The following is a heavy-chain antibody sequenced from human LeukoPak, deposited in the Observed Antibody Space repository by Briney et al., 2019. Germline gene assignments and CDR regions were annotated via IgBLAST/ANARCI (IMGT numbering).Heavy chain of an antibody. CDR2: INLGGNS. J-gene: IGHJ5*02. V-gene: IGHV4-34*01. Sequence: SETLSLTCAVYGGSTYYWNWIRQFPGKGLEWIGEINLGGNSNYNPSLKGRVTISVDTSKNHFSLKMTSLTAADTAVYYCACRVGSSSWKEGWFDPWGQGTLVTVSS. CDR1: GGSTYY. D-gene: IGHD6-13*01. CDR3: ACRVGSSSWKEGWFDP.